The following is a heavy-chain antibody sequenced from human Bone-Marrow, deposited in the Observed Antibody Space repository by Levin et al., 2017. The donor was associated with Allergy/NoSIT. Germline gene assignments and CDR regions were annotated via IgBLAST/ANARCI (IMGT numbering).Heavy chain of an antibody. Sequence: SQTLSLTCTVSGASISSFYWSWIRQPPGKGLEWIGYIYYSGSTNYSPSLKSRVSMSADMSRDQVYLTMSSVTAADTAVYYCARQAVPAAMNGFDSWGQGTLVTVSS. CDR3: ARQAVPAAMNGFDS. D-gene: IGHD2-2*01. CDR2: IYYSGST. V-gene: IGHV4-59*08. CDR1: GASISSFY. J-gene: IGHJ5*01.